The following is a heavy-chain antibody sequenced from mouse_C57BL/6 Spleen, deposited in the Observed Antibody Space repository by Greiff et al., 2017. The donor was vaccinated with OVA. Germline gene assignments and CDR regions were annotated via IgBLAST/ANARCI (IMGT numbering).Heavy chain of an antibody. J-gene: IGHJ1*03. Sequence: EVMLVESGPGMVKPSQSLSLTCTVTGYSITSGYDWHWIRHFPGNKLEWMGYISYSGSTNYNPSLKSRISITHDTSKNHFFLKLNSVTTEDTATYYCARRLGNYGSSGYFDVWGTGTTVTVSS. CDR3: ARRLGNYGSSGYFDV. V-gene: IGHV3-1*01. D-gene: IGHD1-1*01. CDR1: GYSITSGYD. CDR2: ISYSGST.